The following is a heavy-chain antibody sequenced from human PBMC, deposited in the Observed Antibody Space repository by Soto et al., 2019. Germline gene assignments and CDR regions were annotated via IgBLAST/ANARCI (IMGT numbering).Heavy chain of an antibody. V-gene: IGHV1-69*13. CDR3: ARGLVSSSSSVHFDY. Sequence: SVKVSCKASGGTFSSYAISWVRQAPGQGLEWMGGIIPIFGTANYAQKFQGRVTITADESTSTAYMELSSLRSEDTAVYYCARGLVSSSSSVHFDYWGQGTLVTVSS. D-gene: IGHD6-6*01. J-gene: IGHJ4*02. CDR1: GGTFSSYA. CDR2: IIPIFGTA.